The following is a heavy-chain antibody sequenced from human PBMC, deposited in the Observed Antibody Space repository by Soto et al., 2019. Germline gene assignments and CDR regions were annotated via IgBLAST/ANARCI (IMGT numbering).Heavy chain of an antibody. V-gene: IGHV1-69*06. D-gene: IGHD2-8*01. J-gene: IGHJ4*02. CDR3: ARDNLRDCTNGVCYTGRDDY. Sequence: QVQLVQSGAEVKKPGSSVKVSCKASGGTFSSYAISWVRQAPGQGLEWMGGIIPIFGTANYAQKFQGRVTITADKSTSTAYMELSSLRSEDTAVYYCARDNLRDCTNGVCYTGRDDYWGPGTLVTVSS. CDR2: IIPIFGTA. CDR1: GGTFSSYA.